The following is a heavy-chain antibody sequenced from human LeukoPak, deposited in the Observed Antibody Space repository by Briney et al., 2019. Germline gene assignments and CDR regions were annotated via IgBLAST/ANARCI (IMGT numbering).Heavy chain of an antibody. CDR2: IYHTGST. Sequence: SETLSLTCGVSGGSISSGDYSWSWIRQPPGKGLEWIGYIYHTGSTVYDPSLKSRVTISIDRSRNQFSLKLSSVTAADTAVYYCAGDYGSGSYRFDYWGQGTLVTVSS. CDR1: GGSISSGDYS. D-gene: IGHD3-10*01. V-gene: IGHV4-30-2*01. J-gene: IGHJ4*02. CDR3: AGDYGSGSYRFDY.